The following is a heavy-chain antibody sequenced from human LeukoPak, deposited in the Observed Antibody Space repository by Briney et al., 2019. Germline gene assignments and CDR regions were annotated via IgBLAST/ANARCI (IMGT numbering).Heavy chain of an antibody. D-gene: IGHD1-26*01. CDR3: ARDLSGSYNYYYMDV. CDR1: GGSISSYY. CDR2: IYYSGST. J-gene: IGHJ6*03. V-gene: IGHV4-59*01. Sequence: PSETLPLTCTVSGGSISSYYWSWIRQPPGKGLEWIGYIYYSGSTNYNPSLKSRVTISVDTSKNQFSLKLSSVTAADTAVYYCARDLSGSYNYYYMDVWGKGATVTVSS.